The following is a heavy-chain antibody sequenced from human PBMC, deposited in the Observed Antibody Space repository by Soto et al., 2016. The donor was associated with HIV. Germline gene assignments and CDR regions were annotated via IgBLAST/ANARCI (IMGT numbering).Heavy chain of an antibody. Sequence: QVQLVQSGAEVKRPGSSVKVSCKASGGTFSSYAISWVRQAPGQGLEWMGGIIPIFGTANYAQKFQGRVTITADESTSIVYMELSSLRSEDTAVYYCARGGFCSSTNCRGFFDYWGPGNPGHRSPQ. CDR2: IIPIFGTA. D-gene: IGHD2-2*03. J-gene: IGHJ4*02. CDR1: GGTFSSYA. V-gene: IGHV1-69*12. CDR3: ARGGFCSSTNCRGFFDY.